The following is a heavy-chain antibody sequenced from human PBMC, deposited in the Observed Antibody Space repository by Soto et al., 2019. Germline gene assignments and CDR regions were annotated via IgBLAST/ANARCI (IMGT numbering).Heavy chain of an antibody. CDR2: IYYSGST. Sequence: PSETLSLTCPVSGGSISSSSYYWGWIRQPPGKGLEWIGSIYYSGSTYYNPSLKSRVTISVDTSKNQFSLKLSSVTAADTAVYYCARSGDYVWYGMDVWGQGTTVTVSS. CDR3: ARSGDYVWYGMDV. D-gene: IGHD4-17*01. V-gene: IGHV4-39*01. J-gene: IGHJ6*02. CDR1: GGSISSSSYY.